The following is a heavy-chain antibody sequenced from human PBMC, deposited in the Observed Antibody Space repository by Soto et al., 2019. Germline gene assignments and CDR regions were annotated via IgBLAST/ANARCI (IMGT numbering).Heavy chain of an antibody. CDR2: INHSGST. D-gene: IGHD5-18*01. J-gene: IGHJ4*02. V-gene: IGHV4-34*01. CDR3: ARASNRRGKSYGPDY. Sequence: PSETLSLTCAVYGGSFSGYYWSWIRQPPGKGLEWIGEINHSGSTNYNPSLKSRVTISVDTSKNQFSLKLSSVTAADTAVYYCARASNRRGKSYGPDYWAQGPLVTVSS. CDR1: GGSFSGYY.